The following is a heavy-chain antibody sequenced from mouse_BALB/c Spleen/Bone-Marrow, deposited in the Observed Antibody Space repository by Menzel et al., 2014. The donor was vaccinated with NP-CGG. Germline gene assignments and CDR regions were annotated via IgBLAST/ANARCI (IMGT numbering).Heavy chain of an antibody. CDR2: INSNGGFT. CDR3: SRGVDYSSWFAY. D-gene: IGHD2-4*01. CDR1: GFTFSSFG. J-gene: IGHJ3*01. Sequence: EVQVVESGGGLVQPGGSLKLSCAASGFTFSSFGMSWVRQTPDKRLELVANINSNGGFTYYADSVKGRFTISRDNAMNTPYLQMRSLKSEDTAIYYCSRGVDYSSWFAYWGQGTLVTVSA. V-gene: IGHV5-6-3*01.